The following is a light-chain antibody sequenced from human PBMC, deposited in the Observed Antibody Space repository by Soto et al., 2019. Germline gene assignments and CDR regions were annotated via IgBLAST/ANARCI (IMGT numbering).Light chain of an antibody. CDR3: QQRSNWLT. CDR1: QSIGTY. Sequence: EIALTQSTAALSLSPGERAILSSRASQSIGTYLAWYQQKPGQAPRLLIYDASNRATGIPARFSGSGSGTDFTLTISSLEPEDLALYYCQQRSNWLTFGGGTKVAI. CDR2: DAS. V-gene: IGKV3-11*01. J-gene: IGKJ4*01.